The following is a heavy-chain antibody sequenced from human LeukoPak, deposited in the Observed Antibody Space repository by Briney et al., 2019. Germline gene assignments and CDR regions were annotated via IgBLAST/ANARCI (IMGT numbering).Heavy chain of an antibody. D-gene: IGHD6-13*01. CDR3: ARGDRQHLDWYFDL. J-gene: IGHJ2*01. CDR1: GYSFTSYY. CDR2: INPSGGTT. Sequence: GASVKVSCKAFGYSFTSYYIHWVRQAPGQGLEWMGIINPSGGTTTYAQKFQGRFTMTRDTSTSTVYMELSSLRSEDTAVYYCARGDRQHLDWYFDLWGRGTLVTVSS. V-gene: IGHV1-46*01.